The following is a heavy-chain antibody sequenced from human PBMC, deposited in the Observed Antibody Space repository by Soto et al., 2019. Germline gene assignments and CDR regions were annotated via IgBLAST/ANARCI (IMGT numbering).Heavy chain of an antibody. V-gene: IGHV1-24*01. CDR2: FDPEDGET. CDR3: ATYTTLQINRRRGSYYAFDI. D-gene: IGHD1-26*01. CDR1: GYTLTELS. J-gene: IGHJ3*02. Sequence: ASVKVSCKVSGYTLTELSMHWVRQAPGKGLEWMGRFDPEDGETIYAQKFQGKVTMTEDTSTDTAYMELSSLRSEDTAVYYCATYTTLQINRRRGSYYAFDIWGQGTMVTVSS.